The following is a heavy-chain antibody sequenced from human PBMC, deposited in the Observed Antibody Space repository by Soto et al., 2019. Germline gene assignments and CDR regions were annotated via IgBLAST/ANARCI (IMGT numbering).Heavy chain of an antibody. CDR3: ARVSADVPE. CDR2: IDPKSGGT. CDR1: GPTFIAYY. D-gene: IGHD6-6*01. V-gene: IGHV1-2*02. J-gene: IGHJ4*02. Sequence: QLVQSGAEVKKPGASVRVSCKTSGPTFIAYYIHWVRQAPGQGLEWMGWIDPKSGGTTYEQKFLGRVTMTRDTSINTASMDLNRLTSDDTAVYYCARVSADVPEWGQGTLITVSS.